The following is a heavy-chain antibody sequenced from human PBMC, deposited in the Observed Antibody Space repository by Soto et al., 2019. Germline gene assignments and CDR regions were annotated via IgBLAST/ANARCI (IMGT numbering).Heavy chain of an antibody. Sequence: EVQLVESGGCLVQPGRSLRLSCAASGFAFDDYVMHWVRQPPGRGLEWVSGITWNGGTIRYVDSVKGRFTISRDNAENSLYLQMNSLRPEDTAVYYCAKGGSAALIAPSGRDNWFDPWGQGTQVTVSS. D-gene: IGHD6-13*01. V-gene: IGHV3-9*01. CDR3: AKGGSAALIAPSGRDNWFDP. CDR1: GFAFDDYV. CDR2: ITWNGGTI. J-gene: IGHJ5*02.